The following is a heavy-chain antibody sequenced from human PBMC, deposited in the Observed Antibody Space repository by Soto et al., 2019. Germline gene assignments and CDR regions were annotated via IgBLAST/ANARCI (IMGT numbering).Heavy chain of an antibody. D-gene: IGHD6-19*01. J-gene: IGHJ4*01. Sequence: ASVKVSCKAAGYRFTKSAMHWVRQARGQRLEWMGWISGDSGNTKYSPKLQDRVTITRDTSASTAYMELSSLRSEDTALYYCARDGVAAGNINFDYWGQGTLVTVSS. V-gene: IGHV1-3*01. CDR2: ISGDSGNT. CDR3: ARDGVAAGNINFDY. CDR1: GYRFTKSA.